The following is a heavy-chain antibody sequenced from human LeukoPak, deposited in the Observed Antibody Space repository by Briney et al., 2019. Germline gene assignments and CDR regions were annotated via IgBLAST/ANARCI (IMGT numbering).Heavy chain of an antibody. CDR3: ARQETSSYNGALDI. Sequence: GGSLRLSCAASGFTFSAYTMHWVRQAPGKGLGWVANIKKDGSEKYYVDSVKGRFTISRDNAKESLYLQMNSLRADDTAVYYCARQETSSYNGALDIWGQGTMVTVSS. CDR2: IKKDGSEK. D-gene: IGHD1-26*01. J-gene: IGHJ3*02. V-gene: IGHV3-7*01. CDR1: GFTFSAYT.